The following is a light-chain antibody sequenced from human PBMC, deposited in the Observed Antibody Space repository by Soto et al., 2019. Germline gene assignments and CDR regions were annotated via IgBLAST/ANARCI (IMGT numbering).Light chain of an antibody. CDR3: QQYNTYRA. V-gene: IGKV1-5*01. J-gene: IGKJ1*01. Sequence: DIRMTQSPSSLSASVEDRVIITCRASQSISSWLAWYQQKPGKAPKVLIYDASSLESGVPSRFSGSGSGTEFTLTISSLQPDDFATYYCQQYNTYRAFGQGTKVDIK. CDR2: DAS. CDR1: QSISSW.